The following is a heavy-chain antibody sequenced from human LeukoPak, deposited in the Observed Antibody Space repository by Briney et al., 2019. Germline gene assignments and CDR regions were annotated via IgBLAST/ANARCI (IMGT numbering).Heavy chain of an antibody. J-gene: IGHJ2*01. CDR2: MYYSGNT. D-gene: IGHD1-26*01. CDR1: GGSISRSYSY. V-gene: IGHV4-39*01. Sequence: SETLSLTCTVSGGSISRSYSYWGWVRQPTGKGLEWIGSMYYSGNTYYNPSLKSRLIISVDASKNQVSLNLSSVTTADTAVYYCARLRVGGIVGATTNWYFDIWGRGTLVTVSS. CDR3: ARLRVGGIVGATTNWYFDI.